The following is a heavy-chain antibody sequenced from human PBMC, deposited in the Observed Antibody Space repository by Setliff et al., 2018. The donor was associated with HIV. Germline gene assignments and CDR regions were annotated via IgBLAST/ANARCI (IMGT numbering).Heavy chain of an antibody. D-gene: IGHD6-6*01. CDR1: TYTFSTYA. CDR3: ARDPTYTSSWPGHAFDI. J-gene: IGHJ3*02. Sequence: ASVKVSCKASTYTFSTYAITWVRQAPGQGLEWMGWISTYYGSTKYEQKFQGRVTMTTDLSTSTAHMELRSLRSDDTAVYYCARDPTYTSSWPGHAFDIWGQGTMVTVSS. CDR2: ISTYYGST. V-gene: IGHV1-18*01.